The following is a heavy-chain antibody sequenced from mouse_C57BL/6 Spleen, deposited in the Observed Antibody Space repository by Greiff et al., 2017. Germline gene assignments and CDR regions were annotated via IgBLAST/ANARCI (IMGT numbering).Heavy chain of an antibody. CDR1: GFTFSDYY. V-gene: IGHV5-16*01. J-gene: IGHJ4*01. Sequence: DVHLVESEGGLVQPGSSMKLSCTASGFTFSDYYMAWVRQVPEKGLEWVANINYDGSSTYYLDSLKSRFIISRDNAKNILYLQMSSLKSEDTATYYCARVYYGSSYLGYAMDYWGQGTSVTVSS. CDR3: ARVYYGSSYLGYAMDY. D-gene: IGHD1-1*01. CDR2: INYDGSST.